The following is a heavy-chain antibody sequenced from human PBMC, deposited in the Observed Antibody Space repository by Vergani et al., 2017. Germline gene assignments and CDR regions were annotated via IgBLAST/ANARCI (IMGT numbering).Heavy chain of an antibody. Sequence: EVQLLESGGGLVQPGGSLRLSCAASGFTFSSYAMSWVRQAPGKGLEWVSAISGSGGSTYYADSVKVRFTISRDNSKNTLYLQMNSLRTEDTAVYYCAREKTPFHYFDYWGQGTLGTVSS. CDR2: ISGSGGST. CDR3: AREKTPFHYFDY. J-gene: IGHJ4*02. CDR1: GFTFSSYA. V-gene: IGHV3-23*01.